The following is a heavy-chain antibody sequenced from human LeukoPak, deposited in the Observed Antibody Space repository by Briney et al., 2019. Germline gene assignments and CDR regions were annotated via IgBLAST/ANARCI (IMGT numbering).Heavy chain of an antibody. CDR1: GFTFSTYW. V-gene: IGHV3-7*01. D-gene: IGHD1-20*01. J-gene: IGHJ4*02. Sequence: GGSLRLSCAASGFTFSTYWMNWVRQAPGKGLEWVANIKQDGSEKYYDDFVKGRFTISRDNAKNSLYLQMNSLRAEDTAVYYCARQLLNWNQEYDYWGQGTLVTVSS. CDR2: IKQDGSEK. CDR3: ARQLLNWNQEYDY.